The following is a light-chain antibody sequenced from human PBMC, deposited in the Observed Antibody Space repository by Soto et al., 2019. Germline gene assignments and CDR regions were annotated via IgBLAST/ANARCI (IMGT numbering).Light chain of an antibody. V-gene: IGKV3-15*01. CDR1: QSISSN. Sequence: EIVMTQSPATLSVSPGERATLCCRANQSISSNLAWYQQKPGQAPRLLIYGAATRATGIPARFSGSGSGTDFTLTINSLQSEDFAVYYCQMYNNWVGTFGGGTKVDIK. CDR3: QMYNNWVGT. J-gene: IGKJ4*01. CDR2: GAA.